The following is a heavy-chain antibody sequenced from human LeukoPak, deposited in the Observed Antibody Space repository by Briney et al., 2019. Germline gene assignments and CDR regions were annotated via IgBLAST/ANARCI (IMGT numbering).Heavy chain of an antibody. V-gene: IGHV3-30*03. J-gene: IGHJ4*02. CDR3: ARAYYYDSSGYPPLY. CDR1: GFTFSSYG. CDR2: ISYDGSNK. D-gene: IGHD3-22*01. Sequence: GGSLRLSCAASGFTFSSYGMHWVRQAPGKGLEWVAVISYDGSNKYYADSVKGRFTISRDNSKNTLYLQMNSLRAEDTAVYYCARAYYYDSSGYPPLYWGQGTLVTVSS.